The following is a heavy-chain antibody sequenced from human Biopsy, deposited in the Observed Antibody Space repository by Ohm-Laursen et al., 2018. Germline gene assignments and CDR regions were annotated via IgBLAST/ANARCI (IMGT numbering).Heavy chain of an antibody. CDR1: GFTFSSYA. Sequence: GSLRLSCTASGFTFSSYAMSWVRQAPGKGLEWVSAITSSGDTTYYSDSVKGRFTISRDSSKNTLHLQMNSLRTEDTAVYYCARDTRWSPYSMDVWGQGTTVTVSS. D-gene: IGHD4-23*01. CDR2: ITSSGDTT. J-gene: IGHJ6*02. CDR3: ARDTRWSPYSMDV. V-gene: IGHV3-23*01.